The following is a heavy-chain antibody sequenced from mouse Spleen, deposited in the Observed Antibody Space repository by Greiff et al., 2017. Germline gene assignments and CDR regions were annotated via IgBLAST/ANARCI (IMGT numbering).Heavy chain of an antibody. Sequence: QVQLQQPGAELVKPGASVKMSCKASGYTFTSYWITWVKQRPGQGLEWIGDIYPGSGSTNYNEKFKSKATLTVDTSSSTAYMQLSSLTSEDSAVYYCARLGKKVPEVYFDDWGQGTTLTVSS. D-gene: IGHD2-14*01. J-gene: IGHJ2*01. CDR3: ARLGKKVPEVYFDD. V-gene: IGHV1-55*01. CDR1: GYTFTSYW. CDR2: IYPGSGST.